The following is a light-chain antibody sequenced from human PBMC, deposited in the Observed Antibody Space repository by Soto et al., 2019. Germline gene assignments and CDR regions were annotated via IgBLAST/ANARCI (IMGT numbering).Light chain of an antibody. Sequence: QSVLTQPPSVSGAPGQRVTISCSGTSSSIGAGYEVHWYHQLPGTAPKLVVSGNGNRPSGVPDRLSASKSGTSASLAITGLQAEDEADYYCQSYDTSLRDWVFGGGTKLTVL. J-gene: IGLJ3*02. CDR1: SSSIGAGYE. CDR2: GNG. V-gene: IGLV1-40*01. CDR3: QSYDTSLRDWV.